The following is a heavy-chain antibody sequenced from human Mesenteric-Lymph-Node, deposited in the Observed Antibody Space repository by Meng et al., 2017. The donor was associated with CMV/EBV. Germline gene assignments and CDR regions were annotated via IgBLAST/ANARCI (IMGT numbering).Heavy chain of an antibody. J-gene: IGHJ4*02. D-gene: IGHD1-26*01. CDR1: EFTVSSNY. CDR2: ISDSGGNT. CDR3: AKGGWEPKEDDYFDY. V-gene: IGHV3-23*01. Sequence: GESLKISCAASEFTVSSNYMSWVRQAPGKGLEWVSGISDSGGNTNYADSVKGRFTLSRDNSKNTLYLQMNSLRAEDTAVYYCAKGGWEPKEDDYFDYWGQGTLVTVSS.